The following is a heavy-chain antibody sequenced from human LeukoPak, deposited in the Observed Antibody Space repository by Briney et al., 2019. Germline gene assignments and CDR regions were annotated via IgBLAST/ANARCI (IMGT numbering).Heavy chain of an antibody. D-gene: IGHD5-12*01. CDR1: GFIFSSYA. V-gene: IGHV3-23*01. CDR2: ITGSGGST. Sequence: RPGGSLRLSCAASGFIFSSYAMSWVRQAPGKGLEWVSAITGSGGSTYYADSVKGRFTISRDNSKNTLYLQMNSLRAEDTAVYYCAKEAWLTGWNYYFDYWGQGTLVTVSS. J-gene: IGHJ4*02. CDR3: AKEAWLTGWNYYFDY.